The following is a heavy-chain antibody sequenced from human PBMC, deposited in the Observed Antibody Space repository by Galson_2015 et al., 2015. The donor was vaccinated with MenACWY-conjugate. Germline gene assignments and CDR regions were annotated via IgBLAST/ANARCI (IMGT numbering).Heavy chain of an antibody. CDR1: GGSASSSGYY. CDR3: AREFSY. J-gene: IGHJ4*02. CDR2: IYDSGTT. V-gene: IGHV4-61*08. D-gene: IGHD2/OR15-2a*01. Sequence: ETLSLTCTVSGGSASSSGYYWTWIRQPPGKGLEWIGLIYDSGTTKYNPSLKGRVTISLDTSKNQVSLKLSSATAADTAMYYCAREFSYWGQGTLVTVSS.